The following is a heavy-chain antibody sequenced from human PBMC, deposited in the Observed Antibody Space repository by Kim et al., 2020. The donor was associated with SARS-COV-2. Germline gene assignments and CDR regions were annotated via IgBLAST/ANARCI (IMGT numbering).Heavy chain of an antibody. CDR3: ARVDTLKAPAPPDY. V-gene: IGHV3-21*01. CDR2: ITTNGGYT. Sequence: GGSLRLSCAAAGFTFTNYNMNWVRQAPGKGLEWVSSITTNGGYTFYADSVRGRFTISRDNAKNSLYLQMTSLTVADTGVYYCARVDTLKAPAPPDYWGRGTLVTVSS. J-gene: IGHJ4*02. D-gene: IGHD2-15*01. CDR1: GFTFTNYN.